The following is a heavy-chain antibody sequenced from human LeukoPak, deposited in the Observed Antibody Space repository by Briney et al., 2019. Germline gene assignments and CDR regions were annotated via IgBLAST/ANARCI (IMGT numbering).Heavy chain of an antibody. CDR1: GFTFSSYS. CDR3: ARDSEVVGATFAFDI. J-gene: IGHJ3*02. D-gene: IGHD1-26*01. CDR2: ISSSSSTI. Sequence: GGSLRLSCAASGFTFSSYSMNWVRQAPGKGLEWVSYISSSSSTIYYADSVKGRFTISRDNAKNSLYLQMNSLRAEDTAVYYCARDSEVVGATFAFDIWGQGTMVTVSS. V-gene: IGHV3-48*01.